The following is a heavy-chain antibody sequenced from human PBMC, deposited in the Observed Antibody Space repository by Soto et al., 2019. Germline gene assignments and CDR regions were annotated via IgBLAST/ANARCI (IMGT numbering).Heavy chain of an antibody. V-gene: IGHV4-4*02. CDR1: GGSISSDKW. CDR3: AAIPLTSGVVSGRFDP. D-gene: IGHD3-3*01. CDR2: ISHRGST. J-gene: IGHJ5*02. Sequence: QVHLQESGPGLVKPSGTLALTCAVSGGSISSDKWWTWVRQPPGKGLEWIAEISHRGSTNYSPSFKSRLSLSVDTTKTQFSLRLTSVTAADTAVYYCAAIPLTSGVVSGRFDPWGQGIMVTVSS.